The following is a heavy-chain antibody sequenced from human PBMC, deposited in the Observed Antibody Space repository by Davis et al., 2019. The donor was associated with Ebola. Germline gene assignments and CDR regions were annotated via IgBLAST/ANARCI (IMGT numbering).Heavy chain of an antibody. CDR2: ISAYNGNT. Sequence: AASVKVSCKASGYTFTSYGISWVRQAPGQGLEWMGWISAYNGNTNYAQKLQGRVTMTTETSAASAYMELASLRSDDTAVYYCATERGYWGQGTLVIVSS. CDR3: ATERGY. J-gene: IGHJ4*02. CDR1: GYTFTSYG. V-gene: IGHV1-18*01. D-gene: IGHD3-10*01.